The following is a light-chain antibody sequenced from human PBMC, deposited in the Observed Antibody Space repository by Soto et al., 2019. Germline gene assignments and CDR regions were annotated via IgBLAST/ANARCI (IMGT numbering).Light chain of an antibody. Sequence: DIHMTQSPSTLSASVGDRVIITCRASQSISSWLAWYQQKPGKAPKLLIYKASSLESGVPSRFSGSGSGTEFTLTISSLQPDDFATYYCQQYNSYSGTFGQGTKVEIK. CDR1: QSISSW. CDR3: QQYNSYSGT. V-gene: IGKV1-5*03. J-gene: IGKJ1*01. CDR2: KAS.